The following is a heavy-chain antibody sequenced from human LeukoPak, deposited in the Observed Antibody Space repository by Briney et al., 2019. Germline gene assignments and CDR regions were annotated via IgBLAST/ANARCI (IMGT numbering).Heavy chain of an antibody. CDR2: ISSSSSYI. D-gene: IGHD6-19*01. CDR1: GFTFSDYY. Sequence: PGGSLRLSCAASGFTFSDYYMSWIRQAPGKGLEWVSSISSSSSYIYYADSVKGRFTISRDNAKNSLYLQMNSLRAEDTAVYYCARIPYSSGWYDYWGQGTLVTVSS. CDR3: ARIPYSSGWYDY. V-gene: IGHV3-11*06. J-gene: IGHJ4*02.